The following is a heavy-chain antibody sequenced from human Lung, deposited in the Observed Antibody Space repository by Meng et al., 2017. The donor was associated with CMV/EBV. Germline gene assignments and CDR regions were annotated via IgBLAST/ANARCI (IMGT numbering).Heavy chain of an antibody. J-gene: IGHJ3*02. CDR1: GFIVSSTY. Sequence: GESLKLSCEASGFIVSSTYMSWVRQAPGKGLEWVSVIYSGGTTFKANSVKGRFTISRDNSKNTLFLQMNRLRAEDTAVYYCARSILSNGFDAFDIWGQGTXVTVSS. CDR2: IYSGGTT. CDR3: ARSILSNGFDAFDI. D-gene: IGHD2/OR15-2a*01. V-gene: IGHV3-53*01.